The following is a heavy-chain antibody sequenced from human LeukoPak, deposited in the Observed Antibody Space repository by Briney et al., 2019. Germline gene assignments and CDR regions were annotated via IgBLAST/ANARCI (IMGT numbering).Heavy chain of an antibody. V-gene: IGHV1-18*01. CDR1: GYTFTSYD. CDR3: ARDPYYDQDPPGG. Sequence: ASVKVSCKASGYTFTSYDINWVRQATGQGLEWMGWISAYNGNTNQAQKLQGRFTMTTDTSTNTASMELRSLRSEDTAVYYCARDPYYDQDPPGGWGQGTLVTVSS. J-gene: IGHJ4*02. CDR2: ISAYNGNT. D-gene: IGHD3-22*01.